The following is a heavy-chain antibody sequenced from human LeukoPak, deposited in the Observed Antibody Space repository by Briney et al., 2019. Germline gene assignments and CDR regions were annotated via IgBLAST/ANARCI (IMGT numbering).Heavy chain of an antibody. D-gene: IGHD3-10*01. V-gene: IGHV4-39*07. J-gene: IGHJ6*04. Sequence: SETLSLTCTVSGGSISSSSYYWGWIRQPPGRGLEWIGSIYYSGSTYYNPSLKSRVTISVDTSKNQFSLKLGSVTAADTAVYYCATGYGSGSYWPAFVWGKGTTVTVSS. CDR2: IYYSGST. CDR1: GGSISSSSYY. CDR3: ATGYGSGSYWPAFV.